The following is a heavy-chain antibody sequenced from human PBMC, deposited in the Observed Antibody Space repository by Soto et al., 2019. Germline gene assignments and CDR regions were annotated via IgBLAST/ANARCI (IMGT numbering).Heavy chain of an antibody. CDR1: GFTFGSYG. V-gene: IGHV3-30*18. D-gene: IGHD3-22*01. CDR2: ISYDGSKK. J-gene: IGHJ6*02. CDR3: AKAIEKYSTGYYKPFYYFGVDV. Sequence: QVHLVESGGGVVQPGRTLRLSCAASGFTFGSYGMHWVRQAPGKGLEWVAGISYDGSKKYYGESVKGRFTISSDNSKNTLYLQMNSLRVEDTAVYYCAKAIEKYSTGYYKPFYYFGVDVWGQGTTVTVSS.